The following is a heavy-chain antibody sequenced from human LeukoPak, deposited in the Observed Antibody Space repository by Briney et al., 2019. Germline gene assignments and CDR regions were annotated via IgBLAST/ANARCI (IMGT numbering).Heavy chain of an antibody. CDR1: GGTFSSYA. J-gene: IGHJ6*02. D-gene: IGHD2-2*01. CDR2: IIPIFGTA. Sequence: SVKVSCKASGGTFSSYAISWVRQAPGQGLEWMGGIIPIFGTANYAQKFQGRVTITADESTSTVYMELSSLRSEDTAVYYCARGGIVVVPAAQNSRPYYYYYGMDVWGQGTTVTVSS. CDR3: ARGGIVVVPAAQNSRPYYYYYGMDV. V-gene: IGHV1-69*13.